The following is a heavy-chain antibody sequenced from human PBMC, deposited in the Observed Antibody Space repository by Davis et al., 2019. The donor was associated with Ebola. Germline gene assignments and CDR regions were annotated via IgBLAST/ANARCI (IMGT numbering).Heavy chain of an antibody. J-gene: IGHJ4*02. D-gene: IGHD5-24*01. CDR2: ISYDGSNK. CDR1: GFTFSSYA. V-gene: IGHV3-30*04. Sequence: PGGSLRLSCAASGFTFSSYAMHWVRQAPGKGLEWVAVISYDGSNKYYADSVKGRFTISRDNSKNTLDLQMNSLRAEDTAVYYCARGTDGYNPGGYFDSWGQGTLVTVSS. CDR3: ARGTDGYNPGGYFDS.